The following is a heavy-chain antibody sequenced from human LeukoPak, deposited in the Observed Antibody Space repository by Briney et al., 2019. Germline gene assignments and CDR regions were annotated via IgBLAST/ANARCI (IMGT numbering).Heavy chain of an antibody. CDR2: ISGSGGNT. J-gene: IGHJ4*02. CDR1: GFTFNNYA. V-gene: IGHV3-23*01. Sequence: GGSLRLSCAASGFTFNNYAMSWVRQGPGKGLEWVSAISGSGGNTYYADSVKGRFTISRDNSKNTLYLQMNSLRAEDTAVYYCAKEIMETTYFDYWGQGTLVTVSS. CDR3: AKEIMETTYFDY. D-gene: IGHD3-16*01.